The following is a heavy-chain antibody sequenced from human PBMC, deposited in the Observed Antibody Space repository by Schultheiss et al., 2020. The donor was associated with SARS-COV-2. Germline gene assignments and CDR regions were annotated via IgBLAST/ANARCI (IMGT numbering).Heavy chain of an antibody. CDR2: ISSSSSYI. D-gene: IGHD3-22*01. CDR1: GFTFSSYG. CDR3: ARGLSNYDSSGYFDAFDI. V-gene: IGHV3-21*01. Sequence: GESLKISCAASGFTFSSYGMHWVRQAPGKGLEWVSSISSSSSYIYYADSVKGRFTISRDNSKNTLYLQMNSLRAEDTAVYYCARGLSNYDSSGYFDAFDIWGQGTMVTVSS. J-gene: IGHJ3*02.